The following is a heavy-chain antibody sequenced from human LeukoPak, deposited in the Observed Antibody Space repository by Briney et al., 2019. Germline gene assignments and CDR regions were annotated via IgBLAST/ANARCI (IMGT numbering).Heavy chain of an antibody. J-gene: IGHJ4*02. CDR2: IKQDGSEK. V-gene: IGHV3-7*01. D-gene: IGHD5-12*01. CDR1: GFTFSSYW. CDR3: ARSQWLRSYYFDY. Sequence: PGGSLRLSCAASGFTFSSYWMSWVRQAPGKGQEWVANIKQDGSEKYYVDSVKGRFTITRDNAKNSLYLQMNSLRAEDTAVYYCARSQWLRSYYFDYWGQGTLVTVSS.